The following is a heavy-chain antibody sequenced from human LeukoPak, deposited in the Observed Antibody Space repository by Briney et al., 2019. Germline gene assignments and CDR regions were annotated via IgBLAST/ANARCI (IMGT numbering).Heavy chain of an antibody. D-gene: IGHD3-10*01. CDR3: ARDQGEYYGSGSYYKRYYYMDV. V-gene: IGHV1-2*02. J-gene: IGHJ6*03. CDR1: GYTFTGYY. CDR2: INPNSGGT. Sequence: ASVKVSCEASGYTFTGYYMHWVRQAPGQGLEWMGWINPNSGGTNYAQKFQGRVTMTRDTSISTAYMELSRLRSDDTAVYYCARDQGEYYGSGSYYKRYYYMDVWGKGTTVTVSS.